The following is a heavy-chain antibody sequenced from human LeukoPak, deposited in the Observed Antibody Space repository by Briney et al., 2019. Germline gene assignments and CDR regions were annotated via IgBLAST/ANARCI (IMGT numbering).Heavy chain of an antibody. CDR1: GFTFSSYA. J-gene: IGHJ6*02. Sequence: PGGSLRLSCAASGFTFSSYAMPWVRQAPGKGLEWVAFISYDGTKKYYADSVKGRFTISRDNSKNTLYLQMNSLRAEDTAVYYCAKEPHYYYYYGMDVWGQGTTVTVSS. V-gene: IGHV3-30-3*01. CDR3: AKEPHYYYYYGMDV. CDR2: ISYDGTKK.